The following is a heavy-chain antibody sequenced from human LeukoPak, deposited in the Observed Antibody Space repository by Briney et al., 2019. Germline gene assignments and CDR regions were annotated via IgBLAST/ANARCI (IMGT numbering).Heavy chain of an antibody. D-gene: IGHD4-17*01. CDR1: GGSFSGYY. CDR2: INHSGST. J-gene: IGHJ3*02. Sequence: SETLSLTCAVYGGSFSGYYWSWIRQPPGKGLEWIGEINHSGSTNYNPSLKSRVTISVDTSKNQFSLKLSSVTAADTAVYYCAREKLLMTTVTTYAPPVGAFDIWGQGTMVTVSS. V-gene: IGHV4-34*01. CDR3: AREKLLMTTVTTYAPPVGAFDI.